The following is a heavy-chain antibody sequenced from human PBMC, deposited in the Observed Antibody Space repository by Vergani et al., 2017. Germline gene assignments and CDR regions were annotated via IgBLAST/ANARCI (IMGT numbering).Heavy chain of an antibody. J-gene: IGHJ6*02. Sequence: EVQLVESGGGLVQPGGSLRLSCAASGFTFDDYAMHWVRQAPGKGLEWVSGINWNSDSIAYADSVKGRFTISRDNSKNTLYLQMNSLRAEDTAVYYCARDSSLIRYGSGRNYYYGMDVWGQGTTVTVSS. D-gene: IGHD3-10*01. V-gene: IGHV3-9*01. CDR3: ARDSSLIRYGSGRNYYYGMDV. CDR2: INWNSDSI. CDR1: GFTFDDYA.